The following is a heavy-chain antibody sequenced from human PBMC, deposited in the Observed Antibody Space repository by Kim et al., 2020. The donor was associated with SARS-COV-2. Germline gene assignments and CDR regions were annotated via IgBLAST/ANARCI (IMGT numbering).Heavy chain of an antibody. D-gene: IGHD1-7*01. CDR2: FDPEDGET. CDR1: GYTLTELS. CDR3: ATGTSITGTRAIYYYYYGMDV. V-gene: IGHV1-24*01. Sequence: ASVKVSCKVSGYTLTELSMHWVRQAPGKGLEWMGGFDPEDGETIYAQKFQGRVTMTEDTSTDTAYMELSSLRSEDTAVYYCATGTSITGTRAIYYYYYGMDVWGQGTTVTVSS. J-gene: IGHJ6*02.